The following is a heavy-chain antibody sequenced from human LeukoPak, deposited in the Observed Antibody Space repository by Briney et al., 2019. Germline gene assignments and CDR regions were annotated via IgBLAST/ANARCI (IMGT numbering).Heavy chain of an antibody. CDR1: GFTFSSYG. CDR3: AKDRDIVATIIGY. D-gene: IGHD5-12*01. Sequence: GGTLRLSCAASGFTFSSYGMSWVRQAPGKGLEWVSAISGSGGSTYYADSVKGRFTISRDNSKNTLYLQMNSLRAEDTAVYYCAKDRDIVATIIGYWGQGTLVTVSS. CDR2: ISGSGGST. J-gene: IGHJ4*02. V-gene: IGHV3-23*01.